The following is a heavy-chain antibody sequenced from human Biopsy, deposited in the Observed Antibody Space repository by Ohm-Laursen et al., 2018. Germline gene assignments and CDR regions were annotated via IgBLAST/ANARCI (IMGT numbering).Heavy chain of an antibody. D-gene: IGHD3-22*01. Sequence: ETLSLTCTVSGDSINSYYLSWIRQAPGKGLQWIGYVYYTGDTDYNPSLQSRVTISVDTSKNHFSLRLRSVTPADTAIYYCARDRGYYSDRTVPGYFDLWGRGTLVTVSS. V-gene: IGHV4-59*01. CDR3: ARDRGYYSDRTVPGYFDL. CDR1: GDSINSYY. CDR2: VYYTGDT. J-gene: IGHJ2*01.